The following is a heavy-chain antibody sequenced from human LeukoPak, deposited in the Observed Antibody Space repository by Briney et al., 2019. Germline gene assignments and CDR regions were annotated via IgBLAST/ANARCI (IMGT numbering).Heavy chain of an antibody. Sequence: GESLKISCKGSGYSFTSYWIGWVRQMPGKGLGWRGIIYPGDSDTRYSPSFQGQVTISADKSISTAYLQWSSLKASDTAMYYCARPGGFWSGPQPPDYWGQGTLVTVFS. CDR2: IYPGDSDT. D-gene: IGHD3-3*01. J-gene: IGHJ4*02. CDR3: ARPGGFWSGPQPPDY. CDR1: GYSFTSYW. V-gene: IGHV5-51*01.